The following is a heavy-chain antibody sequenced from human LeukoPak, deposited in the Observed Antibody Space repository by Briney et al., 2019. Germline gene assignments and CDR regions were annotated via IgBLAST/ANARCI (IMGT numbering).Heavy chain of an antibody. D-gene: IGHD3-16*01. CDR2: INPSGGST. CDR3: ARGRDLISGEYYFDY. Sequence: ASVKVSCKASGYTFTSYYMHWVRQAPGQGLEWKGIINPSGGSTSYAQKFQGRVTMTRDMSTSTVYMELSSLRSEDTAVYYCARGRDLISGEYYFDYWGQGTLVTVSS. CDR1: GYTFTSYY. V-gene: IGHV1-46*01. J-gene: IGHJ4*02.